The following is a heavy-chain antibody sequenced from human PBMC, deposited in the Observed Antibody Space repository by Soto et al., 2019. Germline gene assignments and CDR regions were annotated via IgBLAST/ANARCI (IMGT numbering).Heavy chain of an antibody. D-gene: IGHD6-13*01. Sequence: ASVKVSCKASAYTFTNYGISWVRQAPGQGLEWMGWTSAYNGNINYAQKFRGRVTMTSDASTSSAYLGVRSLRSDDTAVYYWARSGSSWNLREFDYWGQGTLVTVSS. CDR2: TSAYNGNI. CDR1: AYTFTNYG. V-gene: IGHV1-18*01. CDR3: ARSGSSWNLREFDY. J-gene: IGHJ4*02.